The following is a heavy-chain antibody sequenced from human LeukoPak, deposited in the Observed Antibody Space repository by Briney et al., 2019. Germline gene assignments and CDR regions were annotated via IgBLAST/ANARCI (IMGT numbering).Heavy chain of an antibody. CDR3: AKYISDSVDDALDL. Sequence: PGGSLRLSCAASGFTFSNYAMSWVRQTPGKGLEWVSGISDGGASTYNADSVDGRFSISRDNSKATLSLEVESLRADDTAVYYCAKYISDSVDDALDLWGQGTMVIVS. V-gene: IGHV3-23*01. CDR1: GFTFSNYA. CDR2: ISDGGAST. J-gene: IGHJ3*01. D-gene: IGHD4-11*01.